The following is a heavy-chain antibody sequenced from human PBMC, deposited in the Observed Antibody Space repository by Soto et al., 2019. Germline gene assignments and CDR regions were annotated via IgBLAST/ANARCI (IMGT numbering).Heavy chain of an antibody. D-gene: IGHD1-1*01. CDR2: IYHSGYT. Sequence: PSETLSLTCTVSGGSISSGGYAWNWIRQAPGKGLEWIGYIYHSGYTLYNPSLKGRVTISVDESKNHFSLNLTSVTAADTAVYYCARDQLEGNWFDPWGQGTLVTVSS. V-gene: IGHV4-30-2*01. J-gene: IGHJ5*02. CDR3: ARDQLEGNWFDP. CDR1: GGSISSGGYA.